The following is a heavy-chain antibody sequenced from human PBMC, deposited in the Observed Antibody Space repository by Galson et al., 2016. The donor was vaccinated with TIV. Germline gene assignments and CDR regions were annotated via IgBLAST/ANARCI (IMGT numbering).Heavy chain of an antibody. D-gene: IGHD5-18*01. CDR2: IIPLFGTT. J-gene: IGHJ6*02. V-gene: IGHV1-69*13. CDR1: GDTFNSYV. CDR3: ATDRNTALDTYSYYYGMDV. Sequence: SVKVSCKASGDTFNSYVFNWVRQAPGQGLEWMGGIIPLFGTTNYAQRFQGRVTITADESTSTAYMELSRLGSEDTALYYRATDRNTALDTYSYYYGMDVWGQGTTVTASS.